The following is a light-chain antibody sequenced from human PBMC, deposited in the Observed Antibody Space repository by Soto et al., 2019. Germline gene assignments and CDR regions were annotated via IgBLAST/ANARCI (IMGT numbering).Light chain of an antibody. V-gene: IGKV1-39*01. J-gene: IGKJ4*01. CDR3: QQGYSIHALT. Sequence: DIQMTQSPSSLSASVGDGFTISCRASQTISTYLHWYQRKPXRAPRLLXXDVSTLQSGVPGRFRGSGSETEFTLTITYLQHEDFANYYCQQGYSIHALTFGGGTKVDIK. CDR2: DVS. CDR1: QTISTY.